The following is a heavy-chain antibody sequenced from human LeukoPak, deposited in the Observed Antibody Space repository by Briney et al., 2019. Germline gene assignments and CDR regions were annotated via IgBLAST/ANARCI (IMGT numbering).Heavy chain of an antibody. V-gene: IGHV4-34*01. CDR1: GGSFSGYY. J-gene: IGHJ4*02. CDR3: ARVYSGYDRDY. Sequence: SGTLSLTCAVYGGSFSGYYWSWIRQPPGKGLEWIGEINHSGSTNYNPSLKSRVTISVDTSKNQFSLKLSSVTAADTAVYYCARVYSGYDRDYWGQGTLVTVSS. D-gene: IGHD5-12*01. CDR2: INHSGST.